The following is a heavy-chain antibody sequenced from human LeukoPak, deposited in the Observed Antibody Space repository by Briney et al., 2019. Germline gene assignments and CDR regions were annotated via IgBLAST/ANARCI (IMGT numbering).Heavy chain of an antibody. CDR3: ARVRGCSSTICHYFDY. CDR2: IKQDGSEK. J-gene: IGHJ4*02. Sequence: GGSLRLSCAASGFTLSSYWMSWVRQAPGKGLEWVANIKQDGSEKYYVDSVKGRFTISRDNAKNSLYLQMNSLRAEGTAVYYCARVRGCSSTICHYFDYWGQGTLVTVSS. D-gene: IGHD2-2*01. V-gene: IGHV3-7*03. CDR1: GFTLSSYW.